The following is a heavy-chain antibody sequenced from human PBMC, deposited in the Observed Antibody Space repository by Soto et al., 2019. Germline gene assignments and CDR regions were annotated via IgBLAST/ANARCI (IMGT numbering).Heavy chain of an antibody. V-gene: IGHV3-15*01. CDR1: GFTFSNAW. CDR3: TTDSSSWAYYYYYGMDV. D-gene: IGHD2-2*01. CDR2: IKSKTDDGTT. J-gene: IGHJ6*02. Sequence: EVQLVESGGGLVKPGGSLRLSCTVSGFTFSNAWMTWVRQAPGKGLEWVGRIKSKTDDGTTDYAAPVKGRFTISRDDSRNTLYLKMNSLKTEDTAVYYCTTDSSSWAYYYYYGMDVWGQGTTVTVSS.